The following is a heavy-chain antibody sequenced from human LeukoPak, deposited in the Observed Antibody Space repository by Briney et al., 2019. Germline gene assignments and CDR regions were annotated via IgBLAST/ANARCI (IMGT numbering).Heavy chain of an antibody. CDR1: GFTFSIYS. Sequence: GGSLRLSCAASGFTFSIYSMNWVRQAPGKGLEWVSRISSGSGDKHYADSVKGRFTISRDNAKNSLDLQMDSLRGEDTAVYYCAREGGDDYGGNLDYWGQGTLVTVSS. CDR3: AREGGDDYGGNLDY. V-gene: IGHV3-21*04. D-gene: IGHD4-23*01. CDR2: ISSGSGDK. J-gene: IGHJ4*02.